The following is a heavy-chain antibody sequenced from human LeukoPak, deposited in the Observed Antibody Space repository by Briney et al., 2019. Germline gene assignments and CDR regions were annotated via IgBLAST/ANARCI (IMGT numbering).Heavy chain of an antibody. CDR1: GYTFTGYY. V-gene: IGHV1-2*02. CDR3: ARALGIAVAGTGPNY. D-gene: IGHD6-19*01. J-gene: IGHJ4*02. CDR2: INPNSGGT. Sequence: ASVKVSCKASGYTFTGYYIHWVRQAPGQGLEWMGWINPNSGGTNYAQKFQGRVTMTRDTSISTAYMELSRLRSNDTAVYYCARALGIAVAGTGPNYWGQGTLVTVSS.